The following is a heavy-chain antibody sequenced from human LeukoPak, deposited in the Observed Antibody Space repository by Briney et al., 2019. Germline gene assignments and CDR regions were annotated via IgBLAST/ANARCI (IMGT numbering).Heavy chain of an antibody. CDR3: ARHRGPTLSGAYFDY. Sequence: AGGSPRLSCAASGFIFINYAMHWVRQAPGKGLAWVAVISVDGNNRYYADSVKGRFTFSRDNSKNTMYLQMDSLRTEDTAVYYCARHRGPTLSGAYFDYWGQGTLVTVPS. D-gene: IGHD3-10*01. CDR1: GFIFINYA. J-gene: IGHJ4*02. V-gene: IGHV3-30-3*01. CDR2: ISVDGNNR.